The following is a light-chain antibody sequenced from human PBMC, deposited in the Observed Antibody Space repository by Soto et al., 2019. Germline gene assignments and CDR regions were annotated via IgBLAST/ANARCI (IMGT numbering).Light chain of an antibody. CDR3: QQDNFYRT. CDR2: DAS. V-gene: IGKV1-5*01. Sequence: DIQMTQSPSTLSASVGDRVTITCRASQSVTTWLAWYQQKPGKAPKLLIYDASTLESGVPSRFSGSGSGTEFTLTINRLQPDACATSDCQQDNFYRTFGQGTKVEIK. J-gene: IGKJ1*01. CDR1: QSVTTW.